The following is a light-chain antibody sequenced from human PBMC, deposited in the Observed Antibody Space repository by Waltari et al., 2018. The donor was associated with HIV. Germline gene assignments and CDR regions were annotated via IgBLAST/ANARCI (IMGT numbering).Light chain of an antibody. V-gene: IGKV1-12*01. J-gene: IGKJ4*01. CDR3: QQASSLPLT. CDR1: QSIGRW. CDR2: AAS. Sequence: DIQVTQSPASVSASVGDRVTITGRASQSIGRWLVWYQQTPGKAPKLLIYAASTLQTGVPSRFSCSGSGTSFTLTISSLQPEDFATYYCQQASSLPLTFGEGTKVEIK.